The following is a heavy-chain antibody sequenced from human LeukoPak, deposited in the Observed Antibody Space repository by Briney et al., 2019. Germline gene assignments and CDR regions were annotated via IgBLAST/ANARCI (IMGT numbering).Heavy chain of an antibody. CDR3: ARVAVVRGVTTTPFDY. J-gene: IGHJ4*02. CDR1: GYNFTSYW. D-gene: IGHD3-10*01. Sequence: GESLKISCKGSGYNFTSYWIGWVRQMPGKGLEWMGIVYPADSDTTYSPSFQGQVTISGDKSISTAYLQWSSLKASDTAMYYCARVAVVRGVTTTPFDYWGQGTLVTVSS. CDR2: VYPADSDT. V-gene: IGHV5-51*01.